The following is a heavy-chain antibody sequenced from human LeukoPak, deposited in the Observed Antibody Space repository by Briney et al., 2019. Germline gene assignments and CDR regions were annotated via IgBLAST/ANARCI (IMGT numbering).Heavy chain of an antibody. CDR2: TYYRSKWYN. J-gene: IGHJ4*02. D-gene: IGHD1-26*01. CDR3: ARESGSYFFDY. CDR1: GDSVSRNTAG. V-gene: IGHV6-1*01. Sequence: SQTLSLTCAISGDSVSRNTAGWNWIRQSPSRGLEWLGRTYYRSKWYNDYAVSVKSRITINPDTSKNQFSLQLNSVTPEDTAVYYCARESGSYFFDYWGQGTLVTVSS.